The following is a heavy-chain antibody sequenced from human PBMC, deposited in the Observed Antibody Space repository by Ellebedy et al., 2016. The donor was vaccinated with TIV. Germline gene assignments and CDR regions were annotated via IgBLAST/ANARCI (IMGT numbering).Heavy chain of an antibody. V-gene: IGHV3-7*01. CDR2: IKQDGSEI. J-gene: IGHJ5*02. D-gene: IGHD3-10*01. Sequence: GESLKISCAVSGFTFSNYWMSWARQAPGKGLEWVATIKQDGSEIHYVDSVKGRFTISRDNAKNSLYLQMNSLRAEDTAVYYCARVPWGSGAVNWFDPWGQGTLVTVSS. CDR1: GFTFSNYW. CDR3: ARVPWGSGAVNWFDP.